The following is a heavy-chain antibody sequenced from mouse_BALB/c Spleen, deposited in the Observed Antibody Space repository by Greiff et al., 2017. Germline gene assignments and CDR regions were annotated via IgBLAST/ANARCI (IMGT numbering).Heavy chain of an antibody. V-gene: IGHV1S137*01. Sequence: QVQLKQSGAELVRPGVSVKISCKGSGYTFTDYAMHWVKQSHAKSLEWIGVISTYYGDASYNQKFKGKATMTVDKSSSTAYMELARLTSEDSAIYYCARAGSSYKYFDVWGAGTTVTVSS. CDR1: GYTFTDYA. CDR3: ARAGSSYKYFDV. D-gene: IGHD1-1*01. CDR2: ISTYYGDA. J-gene: IGHJ1*01.